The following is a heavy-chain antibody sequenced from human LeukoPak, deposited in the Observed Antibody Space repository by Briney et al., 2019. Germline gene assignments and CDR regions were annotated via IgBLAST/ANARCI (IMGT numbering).Heavy chain of an antibody. CDR2: INPNSGGT. Sequence: ASVKVSCKASGYTFTGYYMHWVRQAPGQGLEWMGWINPNSGGTNYAQKFQGRVTMTRDTSIGTAYMELSRLRSDDTAVYYCARDLYRGHPSLGWFDPWGQGTLVTVSS. V-gene: IGHV1-2*02. CDR1: GYTFTGYY. CDR3: ARDLYRGHPSLGWFDP. J-gene: IGHJ5*02. D-gene: IGHD1-14*01.